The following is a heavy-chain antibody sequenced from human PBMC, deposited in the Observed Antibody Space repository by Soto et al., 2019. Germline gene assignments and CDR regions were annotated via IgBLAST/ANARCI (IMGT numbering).Heavy chain of an antibody. D-gene: IGHD3-22*01. CDR2: IYYSGST. Sequence: SETLSLTCTVSGGSISSGGYYWSWIRQHPGKGLEWIGYIYYSGSTYYNPSLKSRVTISVDTSKNQFSLKLSSVTAADTAVYYCAREDDSSGANWFDPWGQGTLVTVSS. J-gene: IGHJ5*02. V-gene: IGHV4-31*03. CDR1: GGSISSGGYY. CDR3: AREDDSSGANWFDP.